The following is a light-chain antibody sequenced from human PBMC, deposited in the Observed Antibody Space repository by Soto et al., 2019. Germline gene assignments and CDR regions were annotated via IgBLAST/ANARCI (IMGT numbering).Light chain of an antibody. CDR3: QQYDTYSWT. Sequence: DIQMTQSSSTLSASVGDRVTITCRASQSISNRLAWYQQKPGKAPKLLIYKASTLESGVPSRFSGSGSGTEFTLTISSLQPDDVATYYCQQYDTYSWTFGQGTKVEIK. J-gene: IGKJ1*01. V-gene: IGKV1-5*03. CDR1: QSISNR. CDR2: KAS.